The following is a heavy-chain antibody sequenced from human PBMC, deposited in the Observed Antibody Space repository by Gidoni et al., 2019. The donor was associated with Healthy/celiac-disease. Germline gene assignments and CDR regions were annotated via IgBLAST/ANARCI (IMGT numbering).Heavy chain of an antibody. D-gene: IGHD3-22*01. CDR1: GFTFSSYG. CDR2: IWYDGSNK. J-gene: IGHJ3*02. CDR3: AREVYTPAEDSSGYDDAFDI. Sequence: GFTFSSYGLHWVRQAPGKGLEWVAVIWYDGSNKYYADSVKGRFTISRDNSKNTLYLQMNSLRAEDTAVYYCAREVYTPAEDSSGYDDAFDIWGQGTMVTVSS. V-gene: IGHV3-33*01.